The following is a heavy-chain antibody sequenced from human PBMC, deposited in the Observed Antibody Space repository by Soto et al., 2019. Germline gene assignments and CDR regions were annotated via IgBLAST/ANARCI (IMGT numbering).Heavy chain of an antibody. J-gene: IGHJ4*02. Sequence: QVQLQESGPGLVKPSQTLSLTCTVSGGSISSGGYYWSWIRQHPGKGLEWIGYIYYSGSTYYNPSLRSRVTISVDTSKNQFSLKLSSVTAADTALYYCARGGSAIFGVVRGNYFDYWGQGTLVTVSS. D-gene: IGHD3-3*01. CDR1: GGSISSGGYY. CDR3: ARGGSAIFGVVRGNYFDY. CDR2: IYYSGST. V-gene: IGHV4-31*03.